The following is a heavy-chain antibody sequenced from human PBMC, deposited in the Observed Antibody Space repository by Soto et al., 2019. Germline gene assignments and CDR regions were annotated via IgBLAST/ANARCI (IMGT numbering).Heavy chain of an antibody. Sequence: GSLRLSCAASGFTFSSYEMNWVRQAPGKGLEWVSYISSSGSTIYYADSVKGRFTISRDNAKNSLYLQMNSLRAEDTAVYYCARELVVVVAATPYYYGMDVWGQGTTVTVSS. J-gene: IGHJ6*02. CDR2: ISSSGSTI. V-gene: IGHV3-48*03. D-gene: IGHD2-15*01. CDR1: GFTFSSYE. CDR3: ARELVVVVAATPYYYGMDV.